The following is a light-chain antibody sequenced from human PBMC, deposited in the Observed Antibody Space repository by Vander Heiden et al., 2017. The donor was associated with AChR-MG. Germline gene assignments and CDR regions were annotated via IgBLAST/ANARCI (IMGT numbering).Light chain of an antibody. CDR3: RQRDYTPRT. CDR1: QSISSY. V-gene: IGKV1-39*01. CDR2: SAS. Sequence: DIQMTQSPSSLSASVGDRVTITCRASQSISSYLNWYQQKPGKAPKLLIYSASTILHGVPPTFSGSGACATVTLTTISRLPADFFASYCRQRDYTPRTFGQWTKVDIK. J-gene: IGKJ1*01.